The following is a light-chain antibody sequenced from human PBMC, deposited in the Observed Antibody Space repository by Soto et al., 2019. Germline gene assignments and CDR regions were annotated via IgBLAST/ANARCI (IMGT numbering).Light chain of an antibody. CDR3: QQYGDSPFT. CDR1: QSVYINS. Sequence: EVVLTQSPGTLSLSPGESATLSCRASQSVYINSLAWYQHKRGRAPRLLIYGASTRATAVPGRFTGSGSGTDFALTISSLEPEDAAVYYCQQYGDSPFTFGPGTKVDIK. J-gene: IGKJ3*01. CDR2: GAS. V-gene: IGKV3-20*01.